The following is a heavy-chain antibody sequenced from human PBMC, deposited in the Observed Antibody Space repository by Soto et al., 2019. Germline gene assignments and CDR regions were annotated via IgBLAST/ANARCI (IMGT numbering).Heavy chain of an antibody. D-gene: IGHD5-18*01. V-gene: IGHV3-74*01. CDR1: GFTFSSYW. J-gene: IGHJ6*01. Sequence: PGGSLRLSCAASGFTFSSYWMHWVRQAPGKGLVWVSRINSDGSSTSYADSVKGRFTISRDNAQNKLYLQMNSLRAEDTAVYYCARDMDTAALRTHEYYYSGRDGWGQGTTVTVPA. CDR3: ARDMDTAALRTHEYYYSGRDG. CDR2: INSDGSST.